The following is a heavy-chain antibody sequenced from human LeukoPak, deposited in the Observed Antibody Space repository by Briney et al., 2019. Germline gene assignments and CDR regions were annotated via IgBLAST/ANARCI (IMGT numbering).Heavy chain of an antibody. CDR3: AKANYYDSSGAADGFDP. D-gene: IGHD3-22*01. V-gene: IGHV3-30*18. CDR2: ISYDGSNK. Sequence: GGSLRLSCAASGFTFSSYGMHWVRQALGKGLEWVAVISYDGSNKYYADSVKGRFTISRDNSKNTLYLQMNSLRAEDTAVYYCAKANYYDSSGAADGFDPWGQGTLVTVSS. J-gene: IGHJ5*02. CDR1: GFTFSSYG.